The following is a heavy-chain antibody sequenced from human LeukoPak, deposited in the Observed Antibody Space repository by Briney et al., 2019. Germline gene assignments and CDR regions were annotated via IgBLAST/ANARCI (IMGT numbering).Heavy chain of an antibody. CDR2: ISHSGST. Sequence: SETLSLTCTVSGGSISTYYWSWIRQPPGKGLEWIGYISHSGSTNYNPSLKSRVTISVDTSKNHFSLKLSSVTAADTAVYYCARVGDYHFDYWGQGTLSPSPQ. CDR3: ARVGDYHFDY. V-gene: IGHV4-59*01. D-gene: IGHD4/OR15-4a*01. J-gene: IGHJ4*02. CDR1: GGSISTYY.